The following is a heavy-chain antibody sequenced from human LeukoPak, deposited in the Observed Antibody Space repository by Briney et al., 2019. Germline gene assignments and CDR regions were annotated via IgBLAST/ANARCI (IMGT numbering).Heavy chain of an antibody. CDR1: GFTFSSYW. D-gene: IGHD6-13*01. J-gene: IGHJ4*02. Sequence: SGGSLRLSCAASGFTFSSYWMSWVRQAPGKGLEWVANIKQDGSEKYYVDSVKGRFTISRDNAKNSLYLQMNSLRAEDTAVYYCARDPPGIAAAGHLDYWGQGTLVTVSS. CDR2: IKQDGSEK. V-gene: IGHV3-7*05. CDR3: ARDPPGIAAAGHLDY.